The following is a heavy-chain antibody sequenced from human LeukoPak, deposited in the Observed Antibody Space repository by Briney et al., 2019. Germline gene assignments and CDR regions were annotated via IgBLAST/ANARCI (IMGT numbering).Heavy chain of an antibody. D-gene: IGHD3-22*01. Sequence: PGGSLRLSCAASGFTFSSYSMNWVRQAPGKGLEWVANIKKDGSEKYYVDSVKGRFTISRDNAKNSLNLQMNSLRAEDTAVYYCARDFPYYYDISGYYQDYWGQGTLVTVSS. J-gene: IGHJ4*02. CDR2: IKKDGSEK. CDR3: ARDFPYYYDISGYYQDY. CDR1: GFTFSSYS. V-gene: IGHV3-7*01.